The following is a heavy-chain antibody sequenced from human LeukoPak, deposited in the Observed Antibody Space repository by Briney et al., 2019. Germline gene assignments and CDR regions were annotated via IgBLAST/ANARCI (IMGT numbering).Heavy chain of an antibody. Sequence: SETLSLTCTVSDDSIKNYFWTWIRQSPGKGLEWIGYVFYSGSTSYNPSLRSRLTMSVDTSKSQFSLNLKSVTAADTAVYYCARGTRRYYDGSGYYYGEFDYWGQGIPVTVSS. D-gene: IGHD3-22*01. J-gene: IGHJ4*02. CDR1: DDSIKNYF. V-gene: IGHV4-59*01. CDR2: VFYSGST. CDR3: ARGTRRYYDGSGYYYGEFDY.